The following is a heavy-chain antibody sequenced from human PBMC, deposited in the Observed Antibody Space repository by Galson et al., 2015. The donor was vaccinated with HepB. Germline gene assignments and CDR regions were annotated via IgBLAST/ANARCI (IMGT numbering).Heavy chain of an antibody. CDR2: IGASGGAT. J-gene: IGHJ4*02. V-gene: IGHV3-23*01. D-gene: IGHD6-6*01. Sequence: SLRLSCAASGFTFSSYAVSWVRRAPGKGLEWVSAIGASGGATYYADSVRGRFTISRDDSKNTLYLQMNSLRAEDTAAYYCAKWAKQLAFDSWGQGTLVTVSS. CDR1: GFTFSSYA. CDR3: AKWAKQLAFDS.